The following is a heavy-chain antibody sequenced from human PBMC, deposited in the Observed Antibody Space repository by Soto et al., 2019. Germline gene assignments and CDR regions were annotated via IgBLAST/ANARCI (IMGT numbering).Heavy chain of an antibody. CDR2: ISGSGGST. Sequence: EVQLVESGGGLVQPRGSLRLSCAASGYTFSSYAMSWVRQAPGKGLEWVSAISGSGGSTDYAASVKGRFTISRDNSKNTLYQQINSLRAEATAVYYCAKVTMVYAIDNYGLAVWGQVTMFTVSS. V-gene: IGHV3-23*04. D-gene: IGHD2-8*01. CDR1: GYTFSSYA. J-gene: IGHJ6*02. CDR3: AKVTMVYAIDNYGLAV.